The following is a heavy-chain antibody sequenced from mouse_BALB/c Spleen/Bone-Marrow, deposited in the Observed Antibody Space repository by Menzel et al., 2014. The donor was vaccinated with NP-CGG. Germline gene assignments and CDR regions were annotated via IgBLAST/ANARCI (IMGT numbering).Heavy chain of an antibody. J-gene: IGHJ2*01. CDR1: GFDFSRYW. CDR2: INPDSSTI. Sequence: VQLKESGGGLVQPGGSLKLSCAASGFDFSRYWMSWVRPAPGKGLEWIGEINPDSSTINYTPSLKDKFIISRDNAKNTLYLQMSKVRSEDTALYYCARQGYYGYSDYWGQGTTLTVSS. CDR3: ARQGYYGYSDY. V-gene: IGHV4-1*02. D-gene: IGHD1-2*01.